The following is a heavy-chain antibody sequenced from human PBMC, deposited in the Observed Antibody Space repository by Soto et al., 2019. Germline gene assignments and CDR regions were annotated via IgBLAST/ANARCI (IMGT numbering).Heavy chain of an antibody. Sequence: PSETLSLTCAVYGGSFSGYYWSWIRQPPGKGLEWIGEINHSGSTNYNPSLKSRVTISVDTSKNQFSLKLSSVTAADTAVYYCARGHIVVVPAATREGYYFDYWGQGTLVTVSS. D-gene: IGHD2-2*01. V-gene: IGHV4-34*01. CDR3: ARGHIVVVPAATREGYYFDY. CDR1: GGSFSGYY. J-gene: IGHJ4*02. CDR2: INHSGST.